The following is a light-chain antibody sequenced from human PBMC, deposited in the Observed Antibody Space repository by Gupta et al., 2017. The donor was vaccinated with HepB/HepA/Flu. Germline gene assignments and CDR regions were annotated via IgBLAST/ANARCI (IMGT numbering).Light chain of an antibody. Sequence: DIVMTQSPDSLAVSLGERATINCKSSQSVLYSSNNKNYLAWYQQKPGQPPKLLIYWASTRESGVPDRFSGSGSGTXFTLTIXSLQAEDVAVYYCQQYYSTLCSFGXGTKLEIK. CDR1: QSVLYSSNNKNY. V-gene: IGKV4-1*01. J-gene: IGKJ2*04. CDR3: QQYYSTLCS. CDR2: WAS.